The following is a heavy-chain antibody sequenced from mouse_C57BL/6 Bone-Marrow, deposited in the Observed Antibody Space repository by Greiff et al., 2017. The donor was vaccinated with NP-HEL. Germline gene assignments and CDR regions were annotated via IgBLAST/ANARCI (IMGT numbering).Heavy chain of an antibody. D-gene: IGHD2-3*01. CDR1: GFSLTSYG. V-gene: IGHV2-2*01. J-gene: IGHJ3*01. Sequence: QVQLKQSGPGLVQPSQSLSITCTVSGFSLTSYGVHWVRQSPGKGLEWLGVIWSGGSTDYNAAFISRLSISKDNSKSQVFFKMNSLQADDTAIYYCASPTIYDGYYLFAYWGQGTLVTVSA. CDR3: ASPTIYDGYYLFAY. CDR2: IWSGGST.